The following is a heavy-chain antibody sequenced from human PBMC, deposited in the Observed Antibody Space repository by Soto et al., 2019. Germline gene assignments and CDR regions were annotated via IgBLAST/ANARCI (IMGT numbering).Heavy chain of an antibody. D-gene: IGHD2-15*01. CDR2: IYYSGST. J-gene: IGHJ4*02. CDR1: GGSISSGDYY. V-gene: IGHV4-39*01. Sequence: LSLTCTVSGGSISSGDYYWSWIRQPPGKGLEWIGSIYYSGSTYYNPSLKSRVTISVDTSKNQFSLKLSSVTAADTAVYYCARTSKTLYCSGGSCYYYWGQGTLVTVSS. CDR3: ARTSKTLYCSGGSCYYY.